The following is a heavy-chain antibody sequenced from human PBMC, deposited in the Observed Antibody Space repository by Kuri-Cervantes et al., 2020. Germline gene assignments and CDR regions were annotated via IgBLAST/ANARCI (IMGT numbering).Heavy chain of an antibody. CDR1: GDSINKSPYY. CDR3: ARDGAGYGSTHYYYMDV. D-gene: IGHD3-10*01. V-gene: IGHV4-39*02. CDR2: VYHSGTT. J-gene: IGHJ6*03. Sequence: SETLSLTCSVSGDSINKSPYYWGWIRQPPGKGLEWIGSVYHSGTTHYNPSLQSRVTIFVDTSRNHFFLKLSSVTAADTAVYYCARDGAGYGSTHYYYMDVWGKGTTVTVSS.